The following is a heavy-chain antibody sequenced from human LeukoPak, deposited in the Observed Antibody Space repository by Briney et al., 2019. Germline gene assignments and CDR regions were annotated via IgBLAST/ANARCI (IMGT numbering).Heavy chain of an antibody. CDR3: ARDVSNSGWYEGTFDV. CDR1: GFTFSSYW. D-gene: IGHD6-19*01. CDR2: IKQDGSEK. V-gene: IGHV3-7*01. Sequence: PGGSLRLSCAASGFTFSSYWMSWVRQAPGKGLEWVANIKQDGSEKYYVDSVKGRFTISRDNATNSLYLQMNSLRAEDTAVYYCARDVSNSGWYEGTFDVWGQGTMVTVSS. J-gene: IGHJ3*01.